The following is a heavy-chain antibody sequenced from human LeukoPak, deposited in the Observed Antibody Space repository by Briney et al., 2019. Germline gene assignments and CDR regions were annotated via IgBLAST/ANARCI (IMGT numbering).Heavy chain of an antibody. D-gene: IGHD3-22*01. CDR1: GDSISSGDYY. V-gene: IGHV4-61*09. CDR3: ARGTYYTTGFYPVRY. CDR2: IYSSGST. J-gene: IGHJ4*02. Sequence: PSETLSLTCTVSGDSISSGDYYWSWVRQPVGKGLEWIGHIYSSGSTSYNPSLKSRVTMSVDMSKSQFSLKLSSVTAADAAIYYCARGTYYTTGFYPVRYWGQGTLVTVSS.